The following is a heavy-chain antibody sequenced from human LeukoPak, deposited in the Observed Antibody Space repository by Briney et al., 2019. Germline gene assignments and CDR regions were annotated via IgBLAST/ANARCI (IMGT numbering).Heavy chain of an antibody. CDR3: TRGREQQLFYYYYYMDV. CDR2: INHGGST. CDR1: GRSFSGYY. J-gene: IGHJ6*03. Sequence: PSETLSLTCAVYGRSFSGYYWSWSRQPPGKGLEWIGEINHGGSTNYNPSLKSRVTISLDTSKNQFSLNLSSVTAADAAVYYCTRGREQQLFYYYYYMDVWGKGTTVTVSS. V-gene: IGHV4-34*01. D-gene: IGHD1/OR15-1a*01.